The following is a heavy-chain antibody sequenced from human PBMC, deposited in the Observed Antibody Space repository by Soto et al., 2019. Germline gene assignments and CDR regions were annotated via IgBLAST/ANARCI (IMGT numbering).Heavy chain of an antibody. CDR1: GFTFSSYW. CDR2: IKQDGSEK. J-gene: IGHJ4*02. D-gene: IGHD3-3*01. CDR3: ARDGPSVPIFWSGYYHDS. Sequence: EVQLVESGGGLVQPGGSLRLSCAASGFTFSSYWMSWVRQAPGKGLEWVANIKQDGSEKYYVDSVKGRFTISRDNAKNSLYLQMNSLRAEDTAVYYCARDGPSVPIFWSGYYHDSWGQGTLVTVSS. V-gene: IGHV3-7*01.